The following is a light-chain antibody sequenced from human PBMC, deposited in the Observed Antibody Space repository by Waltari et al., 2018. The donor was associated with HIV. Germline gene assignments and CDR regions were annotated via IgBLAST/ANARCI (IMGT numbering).Light chain of an antibody. CDR1: ALPKRF. CDR3: YSIDGSGHYRV. V-gene: IGLV3-10*01. Sequence: SYELTQPPSVSVSPGQTARITCSGDALPKRFAYWYQQRSGRAPVLFIYEDSTRPSGIPGRFSATNSGTVATLTISGAQVDDEADYYCYSIDGSGHYRVFGGGTKLTVL. J-gene: IGLJ2*01. CDR2: EDS.